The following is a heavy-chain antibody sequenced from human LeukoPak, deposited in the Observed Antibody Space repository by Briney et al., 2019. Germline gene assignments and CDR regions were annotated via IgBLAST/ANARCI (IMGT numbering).Heavy chain of an antibody. CDR1: GYTFTNYG. Sequence: ASVKVSCKASGYTFTNYGINWVRQAPGQGLEWMGWITTYDGNTNYAQSLQGRVTVTTDTSTSTAYMELRSLRSDDTAVYYCARAAMRDYWGQGTLVTVSS. CDR3: ARAAMRDY. J-gene: IGHJ4*02. CDR2: ITTYDGNT. V-gene: IGHV1-18*01.